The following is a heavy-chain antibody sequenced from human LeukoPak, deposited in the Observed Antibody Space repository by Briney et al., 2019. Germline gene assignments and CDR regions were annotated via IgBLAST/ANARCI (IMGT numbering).Heavy chain of an antibody. Sequence: GASVKVSCKASGYTFTGYYMHWVRQAPGQGLXXXXWINPNSGGTNYAQKFQGRVTMTRDTSISTAYMELSRLRSDDTAVYYCARVPRVAATFWFDPWGQGTLVTVSS. CDR3: ARVPRVAATFWFDP. D-gene: IGHD2-15*01. J-gene: IGHJ5*02. CDR2: INPNSGGT. CDR1: GYTFTGYY. V-gene: IGHV1-2*02.